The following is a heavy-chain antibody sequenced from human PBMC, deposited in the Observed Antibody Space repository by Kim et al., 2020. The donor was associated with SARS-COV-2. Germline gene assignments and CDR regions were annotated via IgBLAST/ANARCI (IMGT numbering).Heavy chain of an antibody. V-gene: IGHV3-30*18. J-gene: IGHJ4*02. CDR2: ISSDGSDK. CDR3: AKDRAPSIAATGTFDY. CDR1: IFMFDNYA. Sequence: GGSLRLSCEASIFMFDNYAMHWVRQAPGKGPEWLGVISSDGSDKNYADSVKGRFTISRDNFKKTLYLQMNTLRPEDTAVYFCAKDRAPSIAATGTFDYWGQGTRFTVSS. D-gene: IGHD6-13*01.